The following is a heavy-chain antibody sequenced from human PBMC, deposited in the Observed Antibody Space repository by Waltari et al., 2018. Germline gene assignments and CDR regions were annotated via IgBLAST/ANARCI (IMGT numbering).Heavy chain of an antibody. Sequence: QLQLQASGTGLVKPSETLSLTCTVSGGSSRSSSYYWGWIRQRPGKGLEWSWSIYYSGSPYYNLYPKGRVTIAVETSKNQFSLKLGSVNAADTYVYYRASTRILRLFDYWGQGTLVTVAS. CDR2: IYYSGSP. J-gene: IGHJ4*02. V-gene: IGHV4-39*01. CDR3: ASTRILRLFDY. D-gene: IGHD2-15*01. CDR1: GGSSRSSSYY.